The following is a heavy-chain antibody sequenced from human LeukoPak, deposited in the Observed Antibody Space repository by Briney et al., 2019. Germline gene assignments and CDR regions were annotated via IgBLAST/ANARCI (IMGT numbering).Heavy chain of an antibody. CDR3: ARGLNGSPHWFDP. CDR2: IYTTGTT. Sequence: SQTLSLTCTVSGGSIRSGSYYWSWIRQPAGEGLEWIGRIYTTGTTHYNPSLESRVTISIDTSKKQFSLKLTSVTAADTAVYYCARGLNGSPHWFDPWGQGTLVTVSS. V-gene: IGHV4-61*02. D-gene: IGHD1-26*01. CDR1: GGSIRSGSYY. J-gene: IGHJ5*02.